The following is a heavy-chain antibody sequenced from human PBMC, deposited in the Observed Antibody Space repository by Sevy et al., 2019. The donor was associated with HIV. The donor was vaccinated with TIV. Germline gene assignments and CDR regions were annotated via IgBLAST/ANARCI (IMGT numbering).Heavy chain of an antibody. V-gene: IGHV4-61*02. D-gene: IGHD3-22*01. Sequence: SETLSLSCTVSGGSISSGSYYWTWIRQPAGKGLEWIGRFYTCGSTNYNPALRSRVTLSVDTSNNQFSLKLSSVTAADTAVYYRAGAGNYDDSSGGAFDIWGQGTMVTVSS. J-gene: IGHJ3*02. CDR3: AGAGNYDDSSGGAFDI. CDR2: FYTCGST. CDR1: GGSISSGSYY.